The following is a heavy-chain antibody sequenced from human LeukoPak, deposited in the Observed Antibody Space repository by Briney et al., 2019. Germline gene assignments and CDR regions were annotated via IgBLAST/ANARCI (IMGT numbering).Heavy chain of an antibody. V-gene: IGHV4-30-4*01. CDR1: GGSISSGDYY. Sequence: PSQTLSLTCTVSGGSISSGDYYWSWIRQPPGKGLEWIGYIYYSGSTYYNPSLKSRVTISVDTSKNQYSLNLTSVTAADTAVYYCARHNSYGSTYNWFDPWGQGTLVTVSS. CDR2: IYYSGST. J-gene: IGHJ5*02. D-gene: IGHD5-18*01. CDR3: ARHNSYGSTYNWFDP.